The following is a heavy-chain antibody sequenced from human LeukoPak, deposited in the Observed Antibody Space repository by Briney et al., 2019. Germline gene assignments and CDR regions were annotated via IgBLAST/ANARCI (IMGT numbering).Heavy chain of an antibody. J-gene: IGHJ4*02. V-gene: IGHV3-7*03. CDR1: GFTFSGFW. D-gene: IGHD3-10*02. Sequence: GGSLRLSCAVSGFTFSGFWMSWSRQAPGKGLEWVASINSDGSEGYYADVVKGRFTISRDNDKNSLYLQINSLRAEDTAVYYCARLCWGTQLAGFDSWGQGTPVTVSS. CDR3: ARLCWGTQLAGFDS. CDR2: INSDGSEG.